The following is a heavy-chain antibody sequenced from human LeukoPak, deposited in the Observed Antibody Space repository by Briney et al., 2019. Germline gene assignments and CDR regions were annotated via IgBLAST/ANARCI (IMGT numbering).Heavy chain of an antibody. V-gene: IGHV4-59*01. J-gene: IGHJ5*02. Sequence: SETLSLTCTVSGGSISSYYLSWIRQPPGKGLEWIGYIYYTGSTNYNPSLKSRVTISVDTSKNQFSLKLNSVTAADTAVYYCARSAGSSSWYDGFDPWGQGTLVTVSS. CDR2: IYYTGST. D-gene: IGHD6-13*01. CDR1: GGSISSYY. CDR3: ARSAGSSSWYDGFDP.